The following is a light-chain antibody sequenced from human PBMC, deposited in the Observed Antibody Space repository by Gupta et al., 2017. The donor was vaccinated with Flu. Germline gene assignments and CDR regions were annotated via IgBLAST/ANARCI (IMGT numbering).Light chain of an antibody. CDR1: QVISSY. CDR2: AAS. V-gene: IGKV1-9*01. J-gene: IGKJ5*01. Sequence: DIQLTQSPSFLSASVGDRVTITCRASQVISSYLAWYQQKPGKAPKLLIYAASTLQTGVLSRFSGSGSGTEFTLTISSLQPEDFATYYCQQLNRYPPITFGQGTRLEIK. CDR3: QQLNRYPPIT.